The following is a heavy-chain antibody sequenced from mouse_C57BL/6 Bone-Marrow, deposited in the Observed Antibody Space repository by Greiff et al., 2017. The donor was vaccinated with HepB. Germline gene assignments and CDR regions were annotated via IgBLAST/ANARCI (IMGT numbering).Heavy chain of an antibody. D-gene: IGHD1-1*01. CDR1: GYTFTSYW. J-gene: IGHJ1*03. V-gene: IGHV1-55*01. CDR2: IYPGSGST. Sequence: QVQLQQPGAELVKPGASVKMSCKASGYTFTSYWITWVKQRPGQGLEWIGDIYPGSGSTNYNEKFKSKATLTVDTSSSTAYMQLSSLTSEDSAVYYCVLYYYGSSSWYFDVWGTVTTVTVSS. CDR3: VLYYYGSSSWYFDV.